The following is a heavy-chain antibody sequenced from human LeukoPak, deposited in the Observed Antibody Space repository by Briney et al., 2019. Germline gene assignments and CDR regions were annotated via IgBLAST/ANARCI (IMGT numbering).Heavy chain of an antibody. V-gene: IGHV3-21*01. J-gene: IGHJ1*01. CDR2: ISSSSSYI. CDR1: GFTFSSYA. CDR3: ARGVSKYFQH. Sequence: GGSLGLSCAASGFTFSSYAMSWVRQAPGKGLEWVSSISSSSSYIYYADSVKGRFTISRDNAKNSLYLQMNSLRAEDTAVYYCARGVSKYFQHWGQGTLVTVSS. D-gene: IGHD2/OR15-2a*01.